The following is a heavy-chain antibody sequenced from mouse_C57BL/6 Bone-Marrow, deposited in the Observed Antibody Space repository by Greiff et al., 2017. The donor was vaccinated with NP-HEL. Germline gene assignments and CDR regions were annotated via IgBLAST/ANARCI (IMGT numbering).Heavy chain of an antibody. Sequence: QVQLKQPGAELVMPGASVKLSCKASGYTFTSYWMHWVKQRPGQGLEWIGEIDPSDSYTNYNQKFKGKSTLTVDKSSSTAYMQLSSLTSEDSAVYYCARSEDGSSYYYAMDYWGQGTSVTVSS. J-gene: IGHJ4*01. CDR3: ARSEDGSSYYYAMDY. D-gene: IGHD1-1*01. V-gene: IGHV1-69*01. CDR1: GYTFTSYW. CDR2: IDPSDSYT.